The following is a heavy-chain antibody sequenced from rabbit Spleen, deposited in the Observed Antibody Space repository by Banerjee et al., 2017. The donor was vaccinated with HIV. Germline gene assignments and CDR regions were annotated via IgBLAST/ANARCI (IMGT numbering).Heavy chain of an antibody. V-gene: IGHV1S45*01. CDR1: GFSFSDRDV. Sequence: QEQLEESGGGLVKPEGSLTLTCKASGFSFSDRDVMCWVRQAPGKGLEWIACIDIGSRDFTYYASWAKGRFIISKTSSTTVTLQMTSLTVADTATYFCARDTGSSFSTYGMDLWGPGTLVTVS. CDR3: ARDTGSSFSTYGMDL. J-gene: IGHJ6*01. D-gene: IGHD8-1*01. CDR2: IDIGSRDFT.